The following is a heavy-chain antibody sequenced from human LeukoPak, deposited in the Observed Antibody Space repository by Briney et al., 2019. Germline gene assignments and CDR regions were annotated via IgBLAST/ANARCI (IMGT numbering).Heavy chain of an antibody. CDR1: GFTFSSYG. CDR3: AKERQGYSSASGGGGLDY. CDR2: ISYDGSNK. Sequence: GRSLRLSCAASGFTFSSYGMHWVRQAPGKGLEWVAVISYDGSNKYYADSVKGRLTISRDNSKNTLYLQMNSLRAEDTAVYYWAKERQGYSSASGGGGLDYWGQGTLVTVSS. D-gene: IGHD6-6*01. J-gene: IGHJ4*02. V-gene: IGHV3-30*18.